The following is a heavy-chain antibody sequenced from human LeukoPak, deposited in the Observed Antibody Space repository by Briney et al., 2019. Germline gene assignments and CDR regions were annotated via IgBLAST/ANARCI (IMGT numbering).Heavy chain of an antibody. CDR3: VRQRGY. J-gene: IGHJ4*02. CDR1: GYSFTTYW. V-gene: IGHV5-51*01. CDR2: IYPGDSET. Sequence: GESLKISCKGSGYSFTTYWIGWVRHLPGKGLEWMGIIYPGDSETRYSPSFQGQVTISADKSINTAYLQWRSLKASDTAIYYCVRQRGYWGQGTLVTVSS.